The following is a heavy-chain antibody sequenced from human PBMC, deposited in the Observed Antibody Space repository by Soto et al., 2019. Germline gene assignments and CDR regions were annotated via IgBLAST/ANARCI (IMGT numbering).Heavy chain of an antibody. CDR2: IYYSGST. V-gene: IGHV4-30-4*01. CDR1: GGSISSGDYY. J-gene: IGHJ5*02. D-gene: IGHD3-22*01. Sequence: SETLSLTCTVSGGSISSGDYYWSWIRQPPGKGLEWIGYIYYSGSTYYNPSLKSRVTISVGTSKNQFSLKLSSVAAADTAVYYCARYSSGYPNWFDPWGQGTLVTVSS. CDR3: ARYSSGYPNWFDP.